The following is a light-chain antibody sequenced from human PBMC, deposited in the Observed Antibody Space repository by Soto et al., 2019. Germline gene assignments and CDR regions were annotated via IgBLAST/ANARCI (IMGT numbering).Light chain of an antibody. J-gene: IGKJ2*02. V-gene: IGKV3-15*01. CDR2: DTS. CDR1: QSVSRI. Sequence: EIVMTQSPATLSVSPGERVTLSCRASQSVSRILAWYQQRPGQAPSLLIYDTSTRATGVTARFSGSGSGTEFSLTISRLQSEDFAVYYCQQYDNWPPCTFGQGTKLEVK. CDR3: QQYDNWPPCT.